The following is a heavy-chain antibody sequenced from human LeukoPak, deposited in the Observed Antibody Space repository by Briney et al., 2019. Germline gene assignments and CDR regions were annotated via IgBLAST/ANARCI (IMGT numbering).Heavy chain of an antibody. CDR2: ISSSSSTI. CDR1: GFTFSSYS. Sequence: GGSLRLSCAASGFTFSSYSMNWVRQAPGKGLEWVSYISSSSSTIYYADSVKGRFTISRDNAKNSLCLQMNSLRAEDTAVYYCARNYRDNDYWGQGTLVTVSS. D-gene: IGHD1-7*01. CDR3: ARNYRDNDY. V-gene: IGHV3-48*01. J-gene: IGHJ4*02.